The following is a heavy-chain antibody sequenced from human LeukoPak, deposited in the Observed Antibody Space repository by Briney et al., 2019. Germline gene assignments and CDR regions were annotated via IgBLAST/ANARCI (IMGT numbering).Heavy chain of an antibody. CDR3: ARDWAYNGGSYGVD. J-gene: IGHJ4*02. D-gene: IGHD1-26*01. CDR1: GFTFTNYA. CDR2: ISGSNT. Sequence: PGGSLRLSCAASGFTFTNYAMSWVRQAPGKGLEWVSSISGSNTHYADSVKGRFTISRDNSKNSLYLQMNSLRAEDTAVYYCARDWAYNGGSYGVDWGQGTLVTVSS. V-gene: IGHV3-23*01.